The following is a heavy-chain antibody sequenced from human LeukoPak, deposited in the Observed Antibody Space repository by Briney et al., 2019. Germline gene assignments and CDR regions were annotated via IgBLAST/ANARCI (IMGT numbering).Heavy chain of an antibody. CDR3: AKDRSNFGVASKSVDY. Sequence: PGGSLRLSCAASGFTFSSYAMHWVRQAPGKGLEYVSAISSNGGSTYYANSVKGRFTISRDNSKNTLYLQMNSLRAEDTAVYYCAKDRSNFGVASKSVDYWGQGTLVTVSS. J-gene: IGHJ4*02. CDR1: GFTFSSYA. V-gene: IGHV3-64*01. CDR2: ISSNGGST. D-gene: IGHD3-3*01.